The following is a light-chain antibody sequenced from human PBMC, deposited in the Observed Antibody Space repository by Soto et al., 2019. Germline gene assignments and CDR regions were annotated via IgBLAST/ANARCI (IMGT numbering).Light chain of an antibody. Sequence: DIQMTQSPSSLSASVGDRVTITCRASQTISNYLNWYQQKPGKAPNLLIYSASSLQSGVPSRFSGSGSGTYFTLTISSLQPEDFATYYCQQSYSTPPITFGPGTKVDIK. CDR1: QTISNY. J-gene: IGKJ3*01. CDR3: QQSYSTPPIT. V-gene: IGKV1-39*01. CDR2: SAS.